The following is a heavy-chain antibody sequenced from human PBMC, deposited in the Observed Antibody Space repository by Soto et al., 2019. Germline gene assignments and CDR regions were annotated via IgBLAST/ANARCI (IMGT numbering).Heavy chain of an antibody. CDR3: AREDSIIIPAVSDF. V-gene: IGHV3-21*01. J-gene: IGHJ4*02. CDR2: VSKSGYA. Sequence: PGGSLRLSCAGSGFTFRNYGINWVRQAPGKGLEWVSSVSKSGYAYYSDSVKGRFTISRDNAKNSVSLQMNTLRVEDTAVYYCAREDSIIIPAVSDFWGQGTLVTVSS. CDR1: GFTFRNYG. D-gene: IGHD3-22*01.